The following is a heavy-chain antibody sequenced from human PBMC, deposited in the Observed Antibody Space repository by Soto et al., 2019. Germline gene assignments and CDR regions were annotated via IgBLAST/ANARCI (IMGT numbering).Heavy chain of an antibody. V-gene: IGHV3-23*01. CDR1: GFTFSSYA. Sequence: VGSLRLSCAASGFTFSSYAMSWVRQAPGKGLEWVSAISGSGGSTYYADSVKGRFTISRDNSKNTLYLQMNSLRAEDTAVYYCAKGYYYDSSGTLGYWGQGTLVTVSS. CDR2: ISGSGGST. J-gene: IGHJ4*02. D-gene: IGHD3-22*01. CDR3: AKGYYYDSSGTLGY.